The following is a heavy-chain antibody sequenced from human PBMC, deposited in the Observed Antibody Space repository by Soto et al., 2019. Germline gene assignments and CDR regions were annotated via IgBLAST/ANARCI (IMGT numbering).Heavy chain of an antibody. CDR2: IIPIFGTA. V-gene: IGHV1-69*06. J-gene: IGHJ6*02. Sequence: QVQLVQSGAEVKKPGSSVKVSCKASGGTFSSYAISWVRQAPGQGLEWMGGIIPIFGTANYAQKFQGRVTITADKSTSTADMELGSLRSEDTAVYYCAAPVSATVTTIGMAVWGQGTTVTVSS. D-gene: IGHD4-4*01. CDR1: GGTFSSYA. CDR3: AAPVSATVTTIGMAV.